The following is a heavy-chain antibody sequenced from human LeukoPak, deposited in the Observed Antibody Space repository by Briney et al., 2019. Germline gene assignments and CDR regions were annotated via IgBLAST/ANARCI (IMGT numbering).Heavy chain of an antibody. CDR1: GGTLTSHT. CDR2: VSYTGRT. V-gene: IGHV4-59*11. D-gene: IGHD3-22*01. J-gene: IGHJ3*01. CDR3: ARLLDIHISGDPDTFDV. Sequence: SETLSLTCTVSGGTLTSHTRSWVRQPPGKRLEWIGYVSYTGRTKYNPYLQSRVTISIETSKSHFSLKLTSVPSADTAAYSCARLLDIHISGDPDTFDVWGQGTTVIVSS.